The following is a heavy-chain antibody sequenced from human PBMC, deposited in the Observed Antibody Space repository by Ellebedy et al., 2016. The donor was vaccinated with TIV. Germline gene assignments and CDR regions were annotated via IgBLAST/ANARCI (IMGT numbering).Heavy chain of an antibody. CDR1: GFTFSSYA. D-gene: IGHD6-19*01. Sequence: GGSLRLSXAASGFTFSSYAMSWVRQAPGKGLEWVLAISGSGGSTYYADSVKGRFTISRDNSKNTLYLQMNSLRAEDTAVYYCAKVVSSGWSYYYYGMDVWGQGTTVTVSS. CDR3: AKVVSSGWSYYYYGMDV. J-gene: IGHJ6*02. CDR2: ISGSGGST. V-gene: IGHV3-23*01.